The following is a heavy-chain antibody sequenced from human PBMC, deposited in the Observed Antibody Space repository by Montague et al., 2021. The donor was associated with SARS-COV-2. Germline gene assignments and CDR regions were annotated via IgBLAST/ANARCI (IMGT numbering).Heavy chain of an antibody. J-gene: IGHJ4*02. CDR3: ARDVVAAPGTFDY. Sequence: SETLSLTCTVSGDSISYFDWGWIRQPAGKGLEGSGRVSASGSTNXNHSLNSRVTMSVDTSKKQFSLRLSPVTAADTAVYYCARDVVAAPGTFDYWGQGTLVTVSS. CDR2: VSASGST. CDR1: GDSISYFD. D-gene: IGHD6-13*01. V-gene: IGHV4-4*07.